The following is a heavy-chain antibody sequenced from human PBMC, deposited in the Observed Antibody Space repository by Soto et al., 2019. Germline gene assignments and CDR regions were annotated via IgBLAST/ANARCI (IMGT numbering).Heavy chain of an antibody. CDR2: IIPIFGTA. CDR3: ANRFYDYGGNSQGMDV. J-gene: IGHJ6*02. CDR1: GGTFSSYS. D-gene: IGHD4-17*01. V-gene: IGHV1-69*06. Sequence: ASVKVSCKASGGTFSSYSISWVLQAPGQGLEWMGGIIPIFGTANYAQKFQGRVTITADKSTSTAYMELSSLRSEDTAVYYCANRFYDYGGNSQGMDVWGQGTTVTVSS.